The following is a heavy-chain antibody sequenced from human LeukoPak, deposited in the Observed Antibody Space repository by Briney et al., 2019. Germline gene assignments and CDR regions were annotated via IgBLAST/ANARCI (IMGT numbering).Heavy chain of an antibody. D-gene: IGHD1-26*01. CDR3: AKDSDSGTYRAPFDY. CDR1: GFTFSSYA. J-gene: IGHJ4*02. CDR2: ISAGGGST. Sequence: GGSLRLSCAASGFTFSSYAMSWVRQAPGKGLEWVSAISAGGGSTYYADSVKGRFTISRDNSKNTLYLQMNSLRAEDTAVYYCAKDSDSGTYRAPFDYWGQGTLVTVSS. V-gene: IGHV3-23*01.